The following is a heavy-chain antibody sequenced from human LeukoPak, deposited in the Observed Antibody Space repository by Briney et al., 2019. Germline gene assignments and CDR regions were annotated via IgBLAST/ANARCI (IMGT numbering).Heavy chain of an antibody. CDR1: GFTFSSYA. D-gene: IGHD2-2*01. Sequence: GGSLRLSCAASGFTFSSYAMSWVRQAPGKGLEWVSAISGSGGSTYYADSVKGRFTISRDNSKNTLYLQMNSLRAEDTAVYYCAKDLGLGYCSSTSCWVLDYWGQGTLVTVSS. J-gene: IGHJ4*02. CDR2: ISGSGGST. V-gene: IGHV3-23*01. CDR3: AKDLGLGYCSSTSCWVLDY.